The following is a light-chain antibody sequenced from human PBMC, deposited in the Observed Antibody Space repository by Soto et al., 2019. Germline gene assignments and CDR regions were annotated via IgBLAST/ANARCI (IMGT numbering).Light chain of an antibody. V-gene: IGKV1-5*03. CDR3: QQYDRFPYT. J-gene: IGKJ2*01. Sequence: DIQMTQSPSTLSASVGDTVTITCRASQSISNWLAWYQQKPGQAPKLLIHKASTLESGVPSRFSGGGSETEFTLTISSLQPDDFATFYCQQYDRFPYTFGQGTKLEIK. CDR1: QSISNW. CDR2: KAS.